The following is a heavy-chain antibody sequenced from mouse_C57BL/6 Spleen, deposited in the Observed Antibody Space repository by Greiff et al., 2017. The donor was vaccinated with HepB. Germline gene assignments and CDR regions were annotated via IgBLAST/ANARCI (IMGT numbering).Heavy chain of an antibody. Sequence: QVQLQQPGAELVMPGASVKLSCKASGYTFTSYWMHWVKQRPGQGLEWIGEIDPSDSYTNYNQKFKGKSTLTVDKSSSTAYMQLSSLTSEDSAVYYGARSYGSSFCAYWGQGTLVTVSA. D-gene: IGHD1-1*01. V-gene: IGHV1-69*01. CDR1: GYTFTSYW. CDR3: ARSYGSSFCAY. CDR2: IDPSDSYT. J-gene: IGHJ3*01.